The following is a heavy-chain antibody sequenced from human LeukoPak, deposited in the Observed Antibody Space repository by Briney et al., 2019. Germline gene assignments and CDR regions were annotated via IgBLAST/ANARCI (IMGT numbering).Heavy chain of an antibody. CDR3: AKDKMDIGSDAFDI. V-gene: IGHV4-4*07. CDR2: IYTSGTT. D-gene: IGHD1-14*01. CDR1: GGSISSYS. J-gene: IGHJ3*02. Sequence: PSETPSLTCTVSGGSISSYSWSWIRQPAGKGLEWIGRIYTSGTTNDNPSLKSRVTISVDKSKNQLSLKLGSVTAADTAVYYCAKDKMDIGSDAFDIWGQGTMLTVSS.